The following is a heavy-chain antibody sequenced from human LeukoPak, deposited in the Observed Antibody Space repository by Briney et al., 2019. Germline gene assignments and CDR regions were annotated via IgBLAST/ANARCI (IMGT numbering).Heavy chain of an antibody. CDR2: IWYDGSNK. Sequence: GGSLRLPCAASGFTFSSYGMHWVRQAPGKGLEWVAVIWYDGSNKYYADSVKGRFTISRDNSKNTLYLQMNSLRAEDTAVYYCARDRRVRGVIITDDAFDIWGQGTMVTVSS. CDR1: GFTFSSYG. V-gene: IGHV3-33*01. D-gene: IGHD3-10*01. CDR3: ARDRRVRGVIITDDAFDI. J-gene: IGHJ3*02.